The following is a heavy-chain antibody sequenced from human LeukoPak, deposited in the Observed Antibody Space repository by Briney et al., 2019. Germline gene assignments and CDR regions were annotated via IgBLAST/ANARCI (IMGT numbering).Heavy chain of an antibody. V-gene: IGHV3-53*01. CDR2: ISNSGGNT. Sequence: GGSLRLSCAASGFTVSNNYMSWVRQAPGKGLEWVSAISNSGGNTYYADSVKGRFTISRDNAENTLYLQMNSLRAEDTAVYYCARGRYYGMDVWGQGTTVTVSS. J-gene: IGHJ6*02. CDR1: GFTVSNNY. CDR3: ARGRYYGMDV.